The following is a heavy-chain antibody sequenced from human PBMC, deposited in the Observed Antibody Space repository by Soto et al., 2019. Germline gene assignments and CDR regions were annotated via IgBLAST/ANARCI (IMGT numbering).Heavy chain of an antibody. D-gene: IGHD2-8*01. CDR2: IYYSGST. J-gene: IGHJ3*02. Sequence: SETLSLTCTVSGGSISSSSYYWGWIRQPPGKGLEWIGSIYYSGSTYYNPSLKSRVTISVDTSKNQFSLKLSSVTAADTAVYYCAREYCTNGVCYLHAFDIWGQGTMVTVSS. V-gene: IGHV4-39*01. CDR3: AREYCTNGVCYLHAFDI. CDR1: GGSISSSSYY.